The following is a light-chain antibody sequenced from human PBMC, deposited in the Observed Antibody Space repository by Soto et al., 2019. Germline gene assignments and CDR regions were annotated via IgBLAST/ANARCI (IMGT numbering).Light chain of an antibody. CDR3: SSYTSSSTLYV. J-gene: IGLJ1*01. CDR2: DVS. V-gene: IGLV2-14*01. Sequence: QSALTQPASVSGSPGQSITISCTGTSSDVGGYNYVSWYQQHPGKAPKLMIYDVSNRTSGVSDRFSCSKSGTTASLTISGLHAEAEADYYYSSYTSSSTLYVFGTGTKVTVL. CDR1: SSDVGGYNY.